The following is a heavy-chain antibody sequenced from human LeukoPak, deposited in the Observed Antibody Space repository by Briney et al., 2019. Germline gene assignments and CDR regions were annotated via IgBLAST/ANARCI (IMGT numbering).Heavy chain of an antibody. CDR1: GGSISSGGYY. D-gene: IGHD4/OR15-4a*01. CDR3: ATTYFGAKSYWYFDL. V-gene: IGHV4-30-2*01. J-gene: IGHJ2*01. CDR2: IYHSGST. Sequence: PSQTLSLTCTVSGGSISSGGYYWSWIRQPPGKGPEWVGYIYHSGSTYYNPSLKSRVTISVDTSKNQFSLKLSSVTAADTAIYYCATTYFGAKSYWYFDLWGRGTLVTVSS.